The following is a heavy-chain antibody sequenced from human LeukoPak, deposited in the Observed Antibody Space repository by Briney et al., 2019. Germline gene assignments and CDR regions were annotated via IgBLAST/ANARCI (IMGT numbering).Heavy chain of an antibody. V-gene: IGHV4-39*01. Sequence: NPSETLSLTCTVSGGSISSSSYYWGWIRQPPGKGLEWIGSIYYSGSTYYNPSLKSRVTISVDTSKNQFSLKLSSVTAADTAVYYCARGDYYDIYWGQGTLVTVSS. J-gene: IGHJ4*02. CDR1: GGSISSSSYY. D-gene: IGHD3-22*01. CDR3: ARGDYYDIY. CDR2: IYYSGST.